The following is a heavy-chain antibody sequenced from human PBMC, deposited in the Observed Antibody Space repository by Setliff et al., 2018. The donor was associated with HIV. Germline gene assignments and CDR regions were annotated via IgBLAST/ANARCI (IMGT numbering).Heavy chain of an antibody. CDR3: TREIRDGYPRISN. D-gene: IGHD5-18*01. CDR1: GFTFSNAW. CDR2: IKNRPAGGTT. J-gene: IGHJ4*02. V-gene: IGHV3-15*01. Sequence: GGSLRLSCAAAGFTFSNAWMTWVRQAPGKGLEWVGRIKNRPAGGTTEYAAPVKGRFTISRDDSKSTLYLQLTTLRTEDTGFYFCTREIRDGYPRISNWGQGTLVTVSS.